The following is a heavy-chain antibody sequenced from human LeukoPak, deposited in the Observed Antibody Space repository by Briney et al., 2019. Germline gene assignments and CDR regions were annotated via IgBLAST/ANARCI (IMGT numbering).Heavy chain of an antibody. CDR1: GYTFTSYG. CDR2: ISGYNGHT. V-gene: IGHV1-18*01. Sequence: ASVKVSCMASGYTFTSYGISWVRQAPGQGLEWMGWISGYNGHTKYAQKLQGRVTLTTDTSTSTAYMELRSLRSDDTAVYYCGRTMVRGVAADDYNWFDPWGQGTLVTVSS. CDR3: GRTMVRGVAADDYNWFDP. J-gene: IGHJ5*02. D-gene: IGHD3-10*01.